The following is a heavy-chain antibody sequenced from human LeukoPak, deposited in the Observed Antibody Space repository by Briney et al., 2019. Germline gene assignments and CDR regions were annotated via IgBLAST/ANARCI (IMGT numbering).Heavy chain of an antibody. Sequence: ASVKVSCKASGYTFTSYGISWVRQAPGQGLEWMGWISAYHGNTNYAQKLQGRVTMTTDTSTSTAYMELRSLRSDDTAVYYCARDDSSSWYSTYYGMDVWGQGTTVTVSS. CDR1: GYTFTSYG. V-gene: IGHV1-18*01. D-gene: IGHD6-13*01. J-gene: IGHJ6*02. CDR3: ARDDSSSWYSTYYGMDV. CDR2: ISAYHGNT.